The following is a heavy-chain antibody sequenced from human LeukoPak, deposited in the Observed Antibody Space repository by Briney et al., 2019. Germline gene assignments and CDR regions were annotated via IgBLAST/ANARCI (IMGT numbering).Heavy chain of an antibody. D-gene: IGHD3-16*01. V-gene: IGHV3-23*01. CDR1: GFTFSSYA. J-gene: IGHJ4*02. Sequence: AGGSLRLSCAASGFTFSSYAMSWVRQAPGKGLEWVSAISGSGGSTYYADSVKGRFTISRDNSKNTLYLQMNSLRAEDTAVYYCAKDPDYVWGSLFDYWGQGTLVTVSS. CDR3: AKDPDYVWGSLFDY. CDR2: ISGSGGST.